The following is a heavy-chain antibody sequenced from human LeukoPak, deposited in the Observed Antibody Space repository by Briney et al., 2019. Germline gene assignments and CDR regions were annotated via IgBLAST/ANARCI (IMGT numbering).Heavy chain of an antibody. Sequence: GGSLRLSCAASGFTFSTYWMHWVRQAPGKGLVWVSRINSDGSSTNYADSVKGRFTISRDNAKNSLSLQMNSLRTEDTAVYYCARDNYDYGDYYFDYWGQGTLVTVSS. V-gene: IGHV3-74*01. CDR3: ARDNYDYGDYYFDY. CDR2: INSDGSST. D-gene: IGHD4-17*01. CDR1: GFTFSTYW. J-gene: IGHJ4*02.